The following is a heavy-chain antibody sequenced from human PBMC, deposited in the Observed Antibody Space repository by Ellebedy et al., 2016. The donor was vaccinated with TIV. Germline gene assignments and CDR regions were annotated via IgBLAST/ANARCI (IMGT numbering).Heavy chain of an antibody. J-gene: IGHJ6*02. Sequence: ESLKISCAASEFPVSSNYINWVRQAPGKGLEWVSVIYSGGSTYYADSVKGRFTISRDNSKNTLYLHMNSLRAEDTAVYYCASRSYEYYYYGMDVWGQGTTVTVSS. CDR1: EFPVSSNY. CDR2: IYSGGST. V-gene: IGHV3-53*01. CDR3: ASRSYEYYYYGMDV. D-gene: IGHD3-16*01.